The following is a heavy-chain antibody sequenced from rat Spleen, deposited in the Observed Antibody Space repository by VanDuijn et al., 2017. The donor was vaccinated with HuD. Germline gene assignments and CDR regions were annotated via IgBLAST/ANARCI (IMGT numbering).Heavy chain of an antibody. CDR3: ARHWNDDYFDY. Sequence: EVQLVDHGGGLVQPGRSLKLSCTPSGFTFSIYGMAWVRQAPTKGLEWVASIGTGGGHTYYRDSVKGRFTISRDNAKSTLNLQMNSLRSEDTATYYCARHWNDDYFDYWGQGVMVTVSS. CDR2: IGTGGGHT. V-gene: IGHV5S13*01. J-gene: IGHJ2*01. CDR1: GFTFSIYG.